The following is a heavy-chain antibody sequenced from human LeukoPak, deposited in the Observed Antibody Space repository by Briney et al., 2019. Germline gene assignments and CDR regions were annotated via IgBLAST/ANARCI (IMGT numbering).Heavy chain of an antibody. CDR2: MNPNSGNT. V-gene: IGHV1-8*01. CDR1: GYTFTSYD. J-gene: IGHJ6*02. Sequence: VKVSCQASGYTFTSYDINWVRQATGQGLEWMGWMNPNSGNTGYAQKFQGRVTMTRNTSISTAYMELSSLRSEDTAVYYCARFLEWLSLKNYYYYGMDVWGQGTTVTVSS. CDR3: ARFLEWLSLKNYYYYGMDV. D-gene: IGHD3-3*01.